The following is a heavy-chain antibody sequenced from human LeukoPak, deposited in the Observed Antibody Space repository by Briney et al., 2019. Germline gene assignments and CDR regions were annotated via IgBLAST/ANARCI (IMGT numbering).Heavy chain of an antibody. V-gene: IGHV1-18*01. CDR3: ARMRLDIVVVVAARGNNWFDP. CDR2: ISAYSGNT. Sequence: GASVKVSCKASGYTFTSYGISWVRQAPGQGLEWMGWISAYSGNTNYAQKLQGRVTMTTDTSTSTAYMELRSLRSDDTAVYYCARMRLDIVVVVAARGNNWFDPWGQGTLVTVSS. CDR1: GYTFTSYG. D-gene: IGHD2-15*01. J-gene: IGHJ5*02.